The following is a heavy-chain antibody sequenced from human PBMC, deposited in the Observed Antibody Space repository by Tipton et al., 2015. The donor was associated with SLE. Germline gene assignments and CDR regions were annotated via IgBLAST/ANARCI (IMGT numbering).Heavy chain of an antibody. V-gene: IGHV1-69*13. CDR3: ARPQKYTGYDPPYFYQNAMDV. D-gene: IGHD5-12*01. CDR2: IIPMFGPA. CDR1: GYTFTSYG. J-gene: IGHJ6*02. Sequence: QLVQSGAEVKKPGASVKVSCKASGYTFTSYGISWVRQAPGQGLEWMGGIIPMFGPADYAQKFQGRVTITADESTSTAYMELSSLRSEDTAVYYCARPQKYTGYDPPYFYQNAMDVWGQGTTITVSS.